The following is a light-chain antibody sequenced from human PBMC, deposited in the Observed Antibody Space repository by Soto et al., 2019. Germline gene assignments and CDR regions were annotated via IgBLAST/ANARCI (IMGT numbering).Light chain of an antibody. Sequence: QSVLTQPRSVSGSPGQSVAISCTGTSSYVGGYNYVSWYQQHPGKAPKPMSYDVSKRPSGVPDRFPCPKSGNPASLTISGPQAEDEGDSYRCSYAGSPYVFGTGTKLTVL. CDR2: DVS. J-gene: IGLJ1*01. CDR3: CSYAGSPYV. CDR1: SSYVGGYNY. V-gene: IGLV2-11*01.